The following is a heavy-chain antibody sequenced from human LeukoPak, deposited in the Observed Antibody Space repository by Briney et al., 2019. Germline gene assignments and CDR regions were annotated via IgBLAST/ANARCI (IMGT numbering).Heavy chain of an antibody. CDR3: AKAATFYYGSDL. CDR1: GFTFSSYW. V-gene: IGHV3-23*01. Sequence: GGSLRLSCAASGFTFSSYWMNWVRQAPGEGLEWVSAISGSDGNTYYADSVKGRFTISRDDSKNTLYLQMNRLRAEDTALYYCAKAATFYYGSDLWGRGILVAVSS. D-gene: IGHD3-10*01. CDR2: ISGSDGNT. J-gene: IGHJ4*02.